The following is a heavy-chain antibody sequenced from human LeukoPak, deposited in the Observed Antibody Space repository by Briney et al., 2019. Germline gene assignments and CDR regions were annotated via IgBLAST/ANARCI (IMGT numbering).Heavy chain of an antibody. CDR2: IDTTTGNP. D-gene: IGHD3-10*01. Sequence: ASVKVSCKASGYPFSAHCLNWVRQAPGQGLEWMGNIDTTTGNPRYAQDFTGRFVFSLDTSVSTAYLQITSLKADVTAAYYCVRGTPTPGMDYWGQGTQVTVSS. V-gene: IGHV7-4-1*02. CDR3: VRGTPTPGMDY. CDR1: GYPFSAHC. J-gene: IGHJ4*02.